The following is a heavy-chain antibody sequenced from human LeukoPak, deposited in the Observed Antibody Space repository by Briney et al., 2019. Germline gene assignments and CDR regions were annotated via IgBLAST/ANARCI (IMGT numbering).Heavy chain of an antibody. J-gene: IGHJ4*02. CDR2: IYSGGST. Sequence: GGSLSLSCAALGFTAVVNYIVWSRQAPGKGLEWVAVIYSGGSTFYADSVKGRFTISRDNSQNTLYLQMNSLRAEDTAVYYCARDHTSGIWGQGTLVTVSS. CDR1: GFTAVVNY. V-gene: IGHV3-53*01. CDR3: ARDHTSGI. D-gene: IGHD3-10*01.